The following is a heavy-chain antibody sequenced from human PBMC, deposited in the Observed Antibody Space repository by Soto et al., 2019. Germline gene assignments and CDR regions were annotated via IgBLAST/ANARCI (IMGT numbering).Heavy chain of an antibody. CDR1: GFTFSSYA. CDR2: ISGSGGST. J-gene: IGHJ4*02. D-gene: IGHD3-16*02. V-gene: IGHV3-23*01. Sequence: EVQLLESGGGLVQPGGSLRLSCAASGFTFSSYAMSWVRQAPGKGLEWVSAISGSGGSTYYADSVKGRFTISRDNSKNTMYLQMNSLRAEDSAVYYCAKDEGFGPPLYDYIWGSYRFGFDYWGQGTLVTVSS. CDR3: AKDEGFGPPLYDYIWGSYRFGFDY.